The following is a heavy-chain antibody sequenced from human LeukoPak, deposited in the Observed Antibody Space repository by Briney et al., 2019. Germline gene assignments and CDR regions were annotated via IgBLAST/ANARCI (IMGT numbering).Heavy chain of an antibody. CDR2: IKQDGSEK. V-gene: IGHV3-7*03. CDR3: ARPASLGGWYGVDY. CDR1: GFTFSSYW. D-gene: IGHD6-19*01. J-gene: IGHJ4*02. Sequence: GGSLRLSCAASGFTFSSYWMSWVRQAPGKGLEWVANIKQDGSEKYYVDPVKGRFTISRDNAKNSLYLQMNSLRAEDTAVYYCARPASLGGWYGVDYWGQGTLVTVSS.